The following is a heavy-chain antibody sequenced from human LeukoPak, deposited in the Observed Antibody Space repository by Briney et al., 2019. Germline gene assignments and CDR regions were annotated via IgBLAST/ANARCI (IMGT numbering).Heavy chain of an antibody. CDR3: ARDATVTTLRPLDY. J-gene: IGHJ4*02. Sequence: ASMKVSCKASGYTFTSYGISWVRQAPGQGLEWMGWISAYNGSTNYAQKLQGRVTMTTDTSTSTAYMELRSLRSDDTAVYYCARDATVTTLRPLDYWGQGTLVTVSS. CDR1: GYTFTSYG. CDR2: ISAYNGST. V-gene: IGHV1-18*01. D-gene: IGHD4-11*01.